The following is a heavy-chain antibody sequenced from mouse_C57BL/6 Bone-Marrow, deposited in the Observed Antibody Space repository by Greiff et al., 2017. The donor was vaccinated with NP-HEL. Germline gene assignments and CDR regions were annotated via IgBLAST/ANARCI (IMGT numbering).Heavy chain of an antibody. CDR3: AKIYYDDG. CDR1: GYSITSGYY. Sequence: EVKLQESGPGLVKPSQSLSLTCSVTGYSITSGYYWNWIRQFPGNKLEWMGYISYDGSNNYNPSLKNRISITRDTSKNQFFLKLNSVTTEDTATYYCAKIYYDDGRGQGTLVTVSA. CDR2: ISYDGSN. V-gene: IGHV3-6*01. D-gene: IGHD2-4*01. J-gene: IGHJ3*01.